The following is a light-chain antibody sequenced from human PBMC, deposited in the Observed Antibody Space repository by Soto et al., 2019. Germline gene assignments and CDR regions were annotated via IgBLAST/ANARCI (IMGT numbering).Light chain of an antibody. Sequence: QSALTQPASVSGSPGQSITISCTGTSSDVGSYNLVSWYQQHPGKAPKLMIYEVSKRPSGVSNRFSGSKSGNTASLTISGLHAEDEADYYCCSYGGSRRVVFGGGTKLTVL. CDR1: SSDVGSYNL. CDR2: EVS. CDR3: CSYGGSRRVV. V-gene: IGLV2-23*02. J-gene: IGLJ2*01.